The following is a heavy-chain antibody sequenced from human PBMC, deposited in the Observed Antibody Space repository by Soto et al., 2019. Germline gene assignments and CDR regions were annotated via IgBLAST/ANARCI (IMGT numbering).Heavy chain of an antibody. V-gene: IGHV4-30-2*01. D-gene: IGHD6-19*01. CDR1: GGSISSGGSS. CDR2: IYHSGST. Sequence: QLQLQESGSGLVKPSQTLSLTCAVSGGSISSGGSSWSWIRQPPGKGLEWIGYIYHSGSTYYNPSLKSRVIISVARSKNQFSLKLSSVTAADTAVYCCARLRSGWGIDYWGQGTLVTVSS. J-gene: IGHJ4*02. CDR3: ARLRSGWGIDY.